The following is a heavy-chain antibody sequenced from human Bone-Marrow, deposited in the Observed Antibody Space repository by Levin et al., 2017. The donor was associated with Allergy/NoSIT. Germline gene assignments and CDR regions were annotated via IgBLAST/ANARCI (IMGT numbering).Heavy chain of an antibody. J-gene: IGHJ4*02. CDR1: GFTFSNAW. CDR2: IKSKTDGGTT. V-gene: IGHV3-15*01. D-gene: IGHD6-13*01. Sequence: LSLTCAASGFTFSNAWMSWVRQAPGKGLEWVGRIKSKTDGGTTDYAAPVKGRFTISRDDSKNTLYLQMNSLKTEDTAVYYCTTEGRIAAAGTRSYWGQGTLVTVSS. CDR3: TTEGRIAAAGTRSY.